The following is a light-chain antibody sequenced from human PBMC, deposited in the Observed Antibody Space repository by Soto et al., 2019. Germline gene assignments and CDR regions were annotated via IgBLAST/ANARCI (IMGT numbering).Light chain of an antibody. Sequence: EIVLTQSPGTLSLSPGERATLSCRASQSVSSNYLAWYQQKPGQSPRLFIYVASSRATGIPDRFSGSGSGTDFTLTISRLEPEDFAVYYCQQYGSSPYTFGQGTKLEIK. J-gene: IGKJ2*01. CDR2: VAS. V-gene: IGKV3-20*01. CDR1: QSVSSNY. CDR3: QQYGSSPYT.